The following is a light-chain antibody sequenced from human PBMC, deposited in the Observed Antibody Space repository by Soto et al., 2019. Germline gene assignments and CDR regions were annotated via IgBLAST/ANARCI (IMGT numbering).Light chain of an antibody. CDR2: DAS. CDR3: QQYHTYSSIT. Sequence: DIQMTQSPSTLSASVGDRVTVTCRASQSISTWLGWYQQKPGKAPTLLIYDASSLKSGVPSRFSGSGSGTDFTLTISSLQPDDFATYYCQQYHTYSSITFGQGTKVDIK. CDR1: QSISTW. J-gene: IGKJ1*01. V-gene: IGKV1-5*01.